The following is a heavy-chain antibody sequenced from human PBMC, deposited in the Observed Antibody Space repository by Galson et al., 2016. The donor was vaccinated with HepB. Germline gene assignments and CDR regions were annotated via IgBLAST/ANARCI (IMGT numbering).Heavy chain of an antibody. Sequence: SLRLSCAASGFAFNTFGMHWVRQAPGKGLEWVAGLSYDGNERYYSDSVKGRFTISRDNSKNTLSLDMSGLRPEDAAVYYCAKDGGSSSTYPFDHWGLGTLVVVSS. D-gene: IGHD2-15*01. J-gene: IGHJ4*02. CDR2: LSYDGNER. CDR3: AKDGGSSSTYPFDH. CDR1: GFAFNTFG. V-gene: IGHV3-30*18.